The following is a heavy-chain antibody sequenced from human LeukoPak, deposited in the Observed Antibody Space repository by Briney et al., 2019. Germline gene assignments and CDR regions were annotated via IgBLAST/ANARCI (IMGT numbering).Heavy chain of an antibody. CDR2: IYYSGST. CDR3: ARVMDTAMVIRAFDI. Sequence: SETLSLTCAVSGGSISSYYWSWIRQPPGTGLEWIGYIYYSGSTNYNPSLKSRVTISVDTSKNQFSLKLSSVTAADTAVYYCARVMDTAMVIRAFDIWGQGTMVTVSS. J-gene: IGHJ3*02. V-gene: IGHV4-59*01. D-gene: IGHD5-18*01. CDR1: GGSISSYY.